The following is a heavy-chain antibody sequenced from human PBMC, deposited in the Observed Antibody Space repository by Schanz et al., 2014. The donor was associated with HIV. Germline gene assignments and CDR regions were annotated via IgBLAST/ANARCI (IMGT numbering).Heavy chain of an antibody. CDR1: GFTFDSYG. Sequence: VQLLDSGGGLVQPGGSLRLSCAASGFTFDSYGMHWVRQAPGKGLEWVAAIWYDGSNKFYADSVKGRFTISRDNSKNTLYLQMKSLRPEDTAVYYCAKDRNHYDSRYRGKGNYYYYYGMDVWGQGTTVTVSS. CDR2: IWYDGSNK. V-gene: IGHV3-30*02. J-gene: IGHJ6*02. CDR3: AKDRNHYDSRYRGKGNYYYYYGMDV. D-gene: IGHD3-22*01.